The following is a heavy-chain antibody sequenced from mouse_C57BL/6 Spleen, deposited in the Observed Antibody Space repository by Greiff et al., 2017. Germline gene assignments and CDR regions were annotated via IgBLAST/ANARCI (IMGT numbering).Heavy chain of an antibody. CDR3: ASDYSGMDY. J-gene: IGHJ4*01. CDR1: GYTFTDYY. Sequence: EVQLQQSGPELVKPGASVKISCKASGYTFTDYYMNWVKQSHGKSLEWIGDINPNNGGTSYNQKFKGKATLTVDKSSSTAYMELRSLTSEDSAVYYCASDYSGMDYWGQGTSVTVSS. D-gene: IGHD2-12*01. V-gene: IGHV1-26*01. CDR2: INPNNGGT.